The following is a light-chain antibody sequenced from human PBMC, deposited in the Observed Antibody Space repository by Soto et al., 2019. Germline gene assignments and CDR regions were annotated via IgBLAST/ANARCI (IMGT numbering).Light chain of an antibody. V-gene: IGLV1-40*01. Sequence: QSVLTQPPSVSGAPGQRVAFSCIGTSSNIGAGYDVHCYKQGPASATKRIIYGNSHRPSGVPVRCSGSNTGTSAALAITGFEDEDEADYVGQSDGSSSCVFGRGTKLTVL. CDR2: GNS. CDR1: SSNIGAGYD. J-gene: IGLJ1*01. CDR3: QSDGSSSCV.